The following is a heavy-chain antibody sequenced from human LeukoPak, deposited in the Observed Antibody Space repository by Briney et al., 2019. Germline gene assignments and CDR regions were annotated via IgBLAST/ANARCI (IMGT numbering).Heavy chain of an antibody. Sequence: GGSLRLSCAASGFTFTTYAMSWVRQAPGKGLEWVSGITDDGGSTYYADSVKGRFTISRDNSRNTLYLQMNSLRADDTAVYYCAKEGHKHGIPYFDCWGQGALVTVSS. CDR2: ITDDGGST. J-gene: IGHJ4*02. CDR1: GFTFTTYA. CDR3: AKEGHKHGIPYFDC. V-gene: IGHV3-23*01. D-gene: IGHD2-8*01.